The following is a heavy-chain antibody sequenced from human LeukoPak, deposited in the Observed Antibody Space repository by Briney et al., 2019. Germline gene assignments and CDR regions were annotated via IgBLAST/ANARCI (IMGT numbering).Heavy chain of an antibody. J-gene: IGHJ4*02. V-gene: IGHV3-30-3*01. CDR1: GFTFSTYA. Sequence: GGPLRLSCAASGFTFSTYAMPGVRKAPGKGLEGVAVISYDGTNKYYADSVKGRFTISRDNFKNTLYLQMNSPRAEDTAVYYCARNFPSSEREGDFDYWGQGTLVTVSS. CDR2: ISYDGTNK. D-gene: IGHD2-21*01. CDR3: ARNFPSSEREGDFDY.